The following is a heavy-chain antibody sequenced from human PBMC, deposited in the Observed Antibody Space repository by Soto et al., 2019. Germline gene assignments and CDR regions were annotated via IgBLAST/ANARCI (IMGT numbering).Heavy chain of an antibody. CDR2: INHSGST. CDR1: GGSFSGYY. D-gene: IGHD6-13*01. V-gene: IGHV4-34*01. Sequence: PSETLSLTCAVYGGSFSGYYWSWIRQPPGKGLEWIGEINHSGSTNYNPSLKSRVTISVDTSKNQFSLKLSSVTAADTAVYYCARGLAAAGTVGYYYYYYGMDVWAKGPRSPSP. J-gene: IGHJ6*02. CDR3: ARGLAAAGTVGYYYYYYGMDV.